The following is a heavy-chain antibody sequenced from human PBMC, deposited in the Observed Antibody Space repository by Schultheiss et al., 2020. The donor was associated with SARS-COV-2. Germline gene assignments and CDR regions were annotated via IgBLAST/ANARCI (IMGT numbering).Heavy chain of an antibody. CDR1: GGSFSGYY. CDR2: INHSGST. Sequence: SQTLSLTCAVYGGSFSGYYWSWIRQPPGKGLEWIGEINHSGSTNYNPSLKSRVTISVDTSKNQFSLKLSSVTAADTAVYYCARGRPSNGYAYWGQGTLVTVSS. D-gene: IGHD5-12*01. J-gene: IGHJ4*02. V-gene: IGHV4-34*01. CDR3: ARGRPSNGYAY.